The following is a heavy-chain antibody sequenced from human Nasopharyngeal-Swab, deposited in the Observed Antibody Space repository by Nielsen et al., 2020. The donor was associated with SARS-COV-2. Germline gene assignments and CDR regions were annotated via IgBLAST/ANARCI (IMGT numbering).Heavy chain of an antibody. Sequence: SETLSLTCTVSGGSISSGGYYWSWIRQHPGKGLEWIGYIYYSGSTYYNPSLKSRVTISVDTSKNQFSLKLSSVTAADTAVYYCARVEMATESHAFDIWGQGTMVTVSS. V-gene: IGHV4-31*03. CDR1: GGSISSGGYY. J-gene: IGHJ3*02. D-gene: IGHD5-24*01. CDR3: ARVEMATESHAFDI. CDR2: IYYSGST.